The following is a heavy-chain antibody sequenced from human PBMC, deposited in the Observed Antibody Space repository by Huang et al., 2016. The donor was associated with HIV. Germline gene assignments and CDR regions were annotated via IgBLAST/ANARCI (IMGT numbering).Heavy chain of an antibody. CDR3: VRDPRIQSWLNYFDY. V-gene: IGHV3-74*01. CDR1: GFTFSSYW. Sequence: EVQLVESGGGLVQPGGSLRLSCAASGFTFSSYWMHWVRQAPGKGRGWGSRINSDGSSAGDEDSVKGRFTISRDNTKNTLYLQMNSLRAEDTAVYYCVRDPRIQSWLNYFDYWGQGTLVSVSS. D-gene: IGHD3-22*01. J-gene: IGHJ4*02. CDR2: INSDGSSA.